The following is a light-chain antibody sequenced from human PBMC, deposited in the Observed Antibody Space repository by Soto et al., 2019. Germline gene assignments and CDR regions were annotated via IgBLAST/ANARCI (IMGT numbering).Light chain of an antibody. Sequence: QSVLTQPHGTCVTPGQRLTISCSGSTSNIGSNAVYWYQQVPGTAPKLLIQSSSQRPSGVPDRFSGSKSGTSASLAISGLRSEDEADYYCAAWDDSLSGLYVFGTGTTVTVL. CDR2: SSS. J-gene: IGLJ1*01. V-gene: IGLV1-47*02. CDR1: TSNIGSNA. CDR3: AAWDDSLSGLYV.